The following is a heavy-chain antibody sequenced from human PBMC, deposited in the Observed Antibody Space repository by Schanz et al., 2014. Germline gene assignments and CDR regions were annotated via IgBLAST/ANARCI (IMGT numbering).Heavy chain of an antibody. Sequence: EVQLVESGGGLIQPGGSLRLSCAASGFSVGNKYMNWVRQAPGKGLEWVGRIKSKVDGGTTDNAAPVQGRFTISRDDSKNTLHLQMNSLKTEDTAVYYCSTDLTAVDYDAIGLWGQGTMVTVSS. D-gene: IGHD4-17*01. V-gene: IGHV3-15*01. CDR3: STDLTAVDYDAIGL. CDR2: IKSKVDGGTT. CDR1: GFSVGNKY. J-gene: IGHJ3*01.